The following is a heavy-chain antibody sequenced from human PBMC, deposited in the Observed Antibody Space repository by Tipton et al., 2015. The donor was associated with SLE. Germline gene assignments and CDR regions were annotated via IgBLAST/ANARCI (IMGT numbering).Heavy chain of an antibody. CDR1: GFSVSGNY. CDR2: IYSGGST. CDR3: ARDTYGSGSHFTGPY. Sequence: SLRLSCAASGFSVSGNYMSWVRQAPGKGLECVSVIYSGGSTYYADSVEGRFTISRDTSKNILFLQMTNLRPEDTAFYYCARDTYGSGSHFTGPYWGQGTLVSVSS. V-gene: IGHV3-66*02. D-gene: IGHD3-10*01. J-gene: IGHJ4*02.